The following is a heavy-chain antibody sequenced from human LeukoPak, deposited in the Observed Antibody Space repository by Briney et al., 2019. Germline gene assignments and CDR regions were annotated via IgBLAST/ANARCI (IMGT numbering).Heavy chain of an antibody. CDR1: GATFTSKT. D-gene: IGHD1-26*01. Sequence: SVKVSCKASGATFTSKTISWVRQAPGQGLEWMGRIIPMYDIKDYAQKFQGRVTITADKSTSTAYMEQSSLTSEVTAVYYCPRDRIVGPVESALYICGEGTMCTVSP. V-gene: IGHV1-69*04. CDR2: IIPMYDIK. J-gene: IGHJ3*02. CDR3: PRDRIVGPVESALYI.